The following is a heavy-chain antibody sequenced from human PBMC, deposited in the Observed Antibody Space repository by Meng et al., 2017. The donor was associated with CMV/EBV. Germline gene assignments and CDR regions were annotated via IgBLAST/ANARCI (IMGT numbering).Heavy chain of an antibody. V-gene: IGHV3-21*01. Sequence: GGSLRLSCAASGFTFSSYSMNWVRQAPGKGLEWVSSISSSSSYIYYADSVKGRFTISRDNAKNSLYLQMNSLRAEDTAVYYCARASGGKYSGYDYTFDYWGQGTLVTVSS. CDR2: ISSSSSYI. D-gene: IGHD5-12*01. CDR1: GFTFSSYS. J-gene: IGHJ4*02. CDR3: ARASGGKYSGYDYTFDY.